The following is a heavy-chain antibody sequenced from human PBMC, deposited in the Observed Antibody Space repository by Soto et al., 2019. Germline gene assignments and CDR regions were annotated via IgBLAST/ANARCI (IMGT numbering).Heavy chain of an antibody. Sequence: ASVKVSCKASGFTFTSSAVQWVRQARGQRLEWIGWIVVGSGNTNYAQKFQERVTITRDMSTSTAYMELSSLRSEDTAVYYCAAGGEHVWGSYRPYYYYGMDVWGQGTTVTVSS. D-gene: IGHD3-16*02. CDR2: IVVGSGNT. J-gene: IGHJ6*02. CDR1: GFTFTSSA. CDR3: AAGGEHVWGSYRPYYYYGMDV. V-gene: IGHV1-58*01.